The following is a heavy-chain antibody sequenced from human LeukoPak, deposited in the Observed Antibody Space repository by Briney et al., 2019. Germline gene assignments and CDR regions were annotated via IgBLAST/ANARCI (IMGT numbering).Heavy chain of an antibody. J-gene: IGHJ4*02. CDR2: IYYSGST. CDR3: ARHSGRVRLQLWCDS. D-gene: IGHD5-18*01. Sequence: SETLPLTCTVSGGSISSSSYYWGWIRQPPGKGLEWIGSIYYSGSTYYNPSLKSRVTISVDTSKNQFSLKLSSVTAADTAVYYCARHSGRVRLQLWCDSWGQGTLVTVSS. CDR1: GGSISSSSYY. V-gene: IGHV4-39*07.